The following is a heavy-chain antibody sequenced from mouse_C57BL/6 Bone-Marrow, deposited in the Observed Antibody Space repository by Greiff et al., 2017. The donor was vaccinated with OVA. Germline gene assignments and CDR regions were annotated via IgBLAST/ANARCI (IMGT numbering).Heavy chain of an antibody. Sequence: EVMLVESEGGLVQPGSSMKLSCTASGFTFSDYYMAWVRQVPEKGLEWVANINYDGSSTYYLDSLKSRFIISRDNAKNILYLQMSSLKSEDTATYYCARDLFYGNYVHWYFDVWGTGTTVTVSS. CDR1: GFTFSDYY. J-gene: IGHJ1*03. CDR3: ARDLFYGNYVHWYFDV. CDR2: INYDGSST. D-gene: IGHD2-1*01. V-gene: IGHV5-16*01.